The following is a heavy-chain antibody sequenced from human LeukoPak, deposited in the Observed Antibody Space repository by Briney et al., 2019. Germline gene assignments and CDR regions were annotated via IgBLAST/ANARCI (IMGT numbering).Heavy chain of an antibody. CDR2: ISSSGTYI. CDR3: ARDPGR. CDR1: GFTFRSYS. Sequence: PGGSLRLSCAASGFTFRSYSMDWVRQAPGQGLEWVSSISSSGTYIYYADSVKGRFTLSRDNTKNSLYLQMNSLRAEDTAVYYCARDPGRWGQGTLVTVSS. J-gene: IGHJ4*02. D-gene: IGHD7-27*01. V-gene: IGHV3-21*01.